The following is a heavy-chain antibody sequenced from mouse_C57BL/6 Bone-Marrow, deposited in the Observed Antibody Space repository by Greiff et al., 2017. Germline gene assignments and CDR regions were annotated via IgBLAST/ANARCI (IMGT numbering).Heavy chain of an antibody. CDR1: GYAFTNYL. D-gene: IGHD1-1*01. J-gene: IGHJ2*01. CDR3: ARYYYGSYFDY. V-gene: IGHV1-54*01. CDR2: INPGSGGT. Sequence: QVQLQQSGAELARPGTSVKVSCKASGYAFTNYLIEWVKQRPGQGLEWIGVINPGSGGTNYNEKFKGKATLTADKSSSTAYMQLSSLTSEDPAVYFCARYYYGSYFDYWGQGTTLTVSS.